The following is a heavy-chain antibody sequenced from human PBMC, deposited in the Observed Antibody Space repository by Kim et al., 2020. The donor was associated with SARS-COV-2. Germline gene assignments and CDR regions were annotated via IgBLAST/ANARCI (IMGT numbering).Heavy chain of an antibody. D-gene: IGHD3-22*01. V-gene: IGHV4-31*03. Sequence: SETLSLTCTVSGGSISSGGYYWSWIRQHPGKGLEWIGYIYYSGSTYYNPSLKSRVTISVDTSKNQFSLKLSSVTAADTAVYYCAGGELYYDSSGYSCNFDYWGQGTLVTVSS. CDR2: IYYSGST. CDR1: GGSISSGGYY. J-gene: IGHJ4*02. CDR3: AGGELYYDSSGYSCNFDY.